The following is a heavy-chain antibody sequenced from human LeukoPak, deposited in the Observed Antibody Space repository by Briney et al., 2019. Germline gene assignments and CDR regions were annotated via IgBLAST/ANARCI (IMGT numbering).Heavy chain of an antibody. V-gene: IGHV3-15*01. D-gene: IGHD3-10*01. CDR1: GFTFTNAW. CDR2: IKSKTDGGTS. Sequence: PGGSLRLSCAASGFTFTNAWMYWVRQAPGKGLEWVGRIKSKTDGGTSDYAAPVTSRFTISRDDSKSTLYLEMNSLKTEDTGVYYCSTLWYGAWGQGTLVTVSS. J-gene: IGHJ5*02. CDR3: STLWYGA.